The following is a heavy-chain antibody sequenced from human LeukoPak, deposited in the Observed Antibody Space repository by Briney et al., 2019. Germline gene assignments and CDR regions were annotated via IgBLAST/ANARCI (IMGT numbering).Heavy chain of an antibody. CDR3: ARGPNWFDP. V-gene: IGHV3-48*01. J-gene: IGHJ5*02. CDR2: ISSSSSTI. CDR1: GFTFSSYS. Sequence: GGSLRLSCAASGFTFSSYSMNWVRQAPGKGLEWVSYISSSSSTIYYADSVKGRFTISRDNAKNSLYLQMNSLRAEDTAVYYCARGPNWFDPWGQGTLVTVSS.